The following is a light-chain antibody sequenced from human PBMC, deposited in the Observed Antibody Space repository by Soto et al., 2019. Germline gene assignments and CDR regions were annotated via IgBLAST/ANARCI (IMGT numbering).Light chain of an antibody. CDR2: GAS. J-gene: IGKJ1*01. Sequence: IGLTHSPGALSLSTGERATLSCRASQRVSSDYLAWYQQKPGQAPRLVIYGASSRATGIPDRFTGSGSGADFTLTISSLEPEDFAMYYCQEYGSSPRTFGHGTKVDI. V-gene: IGKV3-20*01. CDR1: QRVSSDY. CDR3: QEYGSSPRT.